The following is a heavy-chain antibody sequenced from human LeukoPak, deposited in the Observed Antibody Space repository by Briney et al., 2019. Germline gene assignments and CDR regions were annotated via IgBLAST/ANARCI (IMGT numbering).Heavy chain of an antibody. CDR1: GGTLSSYA. CDR2: IIPIFGTA. CDR3: ATNSYGSGNDAFDI. V-gene: IGHV1-69*13. J-gene: IGHJ3*02. Sequence: SVKVSCKASGGTLSSYAISWVRQAPGQGLEWMGGIIPIFGTANYAQKFQGRVTITADESTSTAYMELSSLRSEDTAVYYCATNSYGSGNDAFDIWGQGTMVTVSS. D-gene: IGHD3-10*01.